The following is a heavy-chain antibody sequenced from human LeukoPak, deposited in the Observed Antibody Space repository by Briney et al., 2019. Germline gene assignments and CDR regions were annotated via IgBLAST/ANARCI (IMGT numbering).Heavy chain of an antibody. D-gene: IGHD3-22*01. CDR2: INPNSGGT. CDR3: ARVESYYYDSSGNLDY. Sequence: ASVRVSCKASGYTFTGYYMHWVRQAPGQGLEWMGWINPNSGGTNYAQKFQGRVTMTRDTSISTAYMELSRLRSDDTAVYCCARVESYYYDSSGNLDYWGQGTLVTVSS. J-gene: IGHJ4*02. V-gene: IGHV1-2*02. CDR1: GYTFTGYY.